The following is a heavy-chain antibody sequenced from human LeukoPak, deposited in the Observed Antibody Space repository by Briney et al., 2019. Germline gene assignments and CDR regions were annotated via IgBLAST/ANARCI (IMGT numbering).Heavy chain of an antibody. J-gene: IGHJ6*03. CDR3: ARDLAGFQEARYYHYMDV. CDR2: IYSDDRA. CDR1: GFTVSRNV. V-gene: IGHV3-66*02. D-gene: IGHD1-14*01. Sequence: GSSLRLSCVASGFTVSRNVMSWVRQAPGKGLEWVSLIYSDDRAFYAASVKGRFTISRNNSKNTLFLQMSSLKPADTAIYYCARDLAGFQEARYYHYMDVWGKGTTVTVSS.